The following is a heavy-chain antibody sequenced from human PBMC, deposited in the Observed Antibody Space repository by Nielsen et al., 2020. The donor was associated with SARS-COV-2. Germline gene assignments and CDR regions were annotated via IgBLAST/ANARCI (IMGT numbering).Heavy chain of an antibody. CDR2: IYHSGST. J-gene: IGHJ4*02. Sequence: GSLRLSCAVYGYSISSGYYWGWIRQPPGKGLEWIGGIYHSGSTYYNPSLKSRVTISVDTSKNQFSLKLSSVTAADTAVYYCARDYRAGTVTFFDYWGQGTLVTVSS. CDR3: ARDYRAGTVTFFDY. V-gene: IGHV4-38-2*02. D-gene: IGHD4-17*01. CDR1: GYSISSGYY.